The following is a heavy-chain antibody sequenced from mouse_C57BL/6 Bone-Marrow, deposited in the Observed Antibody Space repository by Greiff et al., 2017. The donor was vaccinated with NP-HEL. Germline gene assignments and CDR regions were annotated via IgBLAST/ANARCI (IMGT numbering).Heavy chain of an antibody. CDR1: GFTFSSYA. CDR3: ARAVALAYAMDY. V-gene: IGHV5-4*01. CDR2: ISDGGSYT. Sequence: EVHLVESGGGLVKPGGSLKLSCAASGFTFSSYAMSWVRQTPEKRLEWVATISDGGSYTYYPDNVKGRFTISRDNANNNLYLQQRHLKSEDTAMYSCARAVALAYAMDYWGQGTSVTVSS. J-gene: IGHJ4*01.